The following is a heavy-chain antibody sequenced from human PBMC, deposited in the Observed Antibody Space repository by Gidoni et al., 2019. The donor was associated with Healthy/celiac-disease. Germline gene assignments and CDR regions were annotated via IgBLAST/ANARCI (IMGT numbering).Heavy chain of an antibody. Sequence: GKLVEAGGRVVQPSRSLSHSRAASGFTFGDYAMHWVRQPPGQGLAWFAGIRWNSGSIGHASPVTGRFTISRDNAKTSLYLQMNSLRAEDTALYYCAKSGTSFYHGMYVWCQGPTVTVSS. CDR3: AKSGTSFYHGMYV. J-gene: IGHJ6*02. CDR2: IRWNSGSI. D-gene: IGHD1-1*01. V-gene: IGHV3-9*01. CDR1: GFTFGDYA.